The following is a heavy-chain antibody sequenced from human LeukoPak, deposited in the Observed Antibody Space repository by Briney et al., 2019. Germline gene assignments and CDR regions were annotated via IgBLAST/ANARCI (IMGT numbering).Heavy chain of an antibody. D-gene: IGHD3-22*01. CDR1: GFTFSIYD. Sequence: PGGSLRLSCTESGFTFSIYDLSWVRQAPGKGLGRVSRISANRGVTKFADFAKGRFTIFADNSKRTVYLQMNSLTVDDTAGYYCAKDLAGDDSCNYHFWGQGTLVTVSS. CDR3: AKDLAGDDSCNYHF. J-gene: IGHJ4*02. V-gene: IGHV3-23*01. CDR2: ISANRGVT.